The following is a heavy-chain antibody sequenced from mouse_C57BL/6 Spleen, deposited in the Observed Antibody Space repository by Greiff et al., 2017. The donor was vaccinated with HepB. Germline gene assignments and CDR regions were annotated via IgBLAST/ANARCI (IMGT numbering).Heavy chain of an antibody. J-gene: IGHJ2*01. Sequence: QVQLQQPGAELVKPGASVKMSCKASGYTFTSYWITWVKQRPGQGLEWIGDIYPGSGSTNYNEKLKSKATLTVDTSSSTAYMQLSSLTSEDSAVYYCARDGSRGYYFDYWGQGTTLTVSS. CDR2: IYPGSGST. D-gene: IGHD1-1*01. V-gene: IGHV1-55*01. CDR3: ARDGSRGYYFDY. CDR1: GYTFTSYW.